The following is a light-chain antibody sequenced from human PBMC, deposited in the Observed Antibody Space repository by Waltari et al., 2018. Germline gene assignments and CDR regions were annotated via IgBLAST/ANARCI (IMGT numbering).Light chain of an antibody. J-gene: IGLJ2*01. CDR3: CSYGGSYSFVV. Sequence: QSALTQPRSVSGSPGQSVTISCTGTSSAAGGYNYVTWYQQHPGKAPKLIIYDVTKRPSGVPDRFSGSKSGNTASLTISGLQAEDEADYYCCSYGGSYSFVVFGGGTKLTVL. V-gene: IGLV2-11*01. CDR1: SSAAGGYNY. CDR2: DVT.